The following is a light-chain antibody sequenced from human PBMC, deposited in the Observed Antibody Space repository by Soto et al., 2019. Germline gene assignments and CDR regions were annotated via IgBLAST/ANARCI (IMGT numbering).Light chain of an antibody. V-gene: IGKV3-15*01. CDR2: AAS. J-gene: IGKJ3*01. Sequence: EIVMTQSPATLSVSPGERATLSCRASQSVSSNLAWYQQKPGQAPKLLIYAASTLQTGVPSRFSGGGSGTEFTLTISSLQPEDFATYYCQQTYSTSPVTFGPGTTVDVK. CDR1: QSVSSN. CDR3: QQTYSTSPVT.